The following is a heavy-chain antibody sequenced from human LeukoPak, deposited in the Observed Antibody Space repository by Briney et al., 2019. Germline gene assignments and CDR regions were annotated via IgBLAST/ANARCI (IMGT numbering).Heavy chain of an antibody. V-gene: IGHV1-46*01. J-gene: IGHJ4*02. CDR3: ARDQEGFDY. Sequence: ASVKVSCKVSGYTLTELSMHWVRQAPGQGLEWMGMIYSRDGSTSYAQKFQGRVTVTRDTSTSTVHMELSGLRSEDTAVYYCARDQEGFDYWGQGTLVTVSS. CDR2: IYSRDGST. CDR1: GYTLTELS.